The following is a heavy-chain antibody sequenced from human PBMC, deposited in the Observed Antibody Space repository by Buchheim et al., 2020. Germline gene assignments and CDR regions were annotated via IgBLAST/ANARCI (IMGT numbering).Heavy chain of an antibody. V-gene: IGHV4-31*03. Sequence: QVQLQESGPGLVKPSQTLSLTCTVSGGSISSGGFYWSWFRQHPGKGLEWIGYIYYSGSTYYNPSLKSRVTISVDTSTNQFFLKLSSVTAADTAVYYCARDGNGAGSWFDPWGQGTL. J-gene: IGHJ5*02. CDR3: ARDGNGAGSWFDP. D-gene: IGHD1-26*01. CDR2: IYYSGST. CDR1: GGSISSGGFY.